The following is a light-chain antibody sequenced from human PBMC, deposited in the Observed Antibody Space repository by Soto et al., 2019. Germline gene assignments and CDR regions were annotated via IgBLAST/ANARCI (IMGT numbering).Light chain of an antibody. J-gene: IGKJ2*01. CDR3: QQYDSYPRT. Sequence: DIQMTQSPSSLSASVGDRVTITCRASQGISKYVAWFQQIPGKAPKSLIYATSRVQSGVPSKFSGSGSGTDFNITISSLQPEDFATYYCQQYDSYPRTFGQGTRLEMK. V-gene: IGKV1-16*02. CDR2: ATS. CDR1: QGISKY.